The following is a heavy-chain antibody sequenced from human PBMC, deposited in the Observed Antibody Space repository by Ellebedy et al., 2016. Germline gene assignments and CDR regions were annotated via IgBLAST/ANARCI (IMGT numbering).Heavy chain of an antibody. CDR2: IKQDGSEK. Sequence: GESLKISXAASGFTFSSYWMSWVRQAPGKGLEWVANIKQDGSEKYYVDSVKGRFTISRDNAKNSLYLQMNSLRAEDTAVYYCARSRATGSSSWFDMDVWGKGTTVTVSS. D-gene: IGHD6-13*01. CDR3: ARSRATGSSSWFDMDV. V-gene: IGHV3-7*02. J-gene: IGHJ6*03. CDR1: GFTFSSYW.